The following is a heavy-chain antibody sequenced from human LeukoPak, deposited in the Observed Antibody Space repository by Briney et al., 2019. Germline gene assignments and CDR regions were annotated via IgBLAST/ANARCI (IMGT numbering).Heavy chain of an antibody. Sequence: SETLSLTCTVSGGSISSSSYYWGWIRQPPGKGLEWIGNIYSSGSTDYNPSLKSRVTISLDTSKFQFSLRLTSVTAADTAVYYCARADPNASGYFYRFNWFDPWGQGTLVTVSS. D-gene: IGHD3-10*01. CDR1: GGSISSSSYY. V-gene: IGHV4-61*05. CDR3: ARADPNASGYFYRFNWFDP. J-gene: IGHJ5*02. CDR2: IYSSGST.